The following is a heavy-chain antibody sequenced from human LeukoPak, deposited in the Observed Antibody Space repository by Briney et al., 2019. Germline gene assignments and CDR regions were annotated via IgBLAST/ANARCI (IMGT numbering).Heavy chain of an antibody. D-gene: IGHD3-10*01. CDR1: GFTFSSYE. V-gene: IGHV3-48*03. CDR3: ASLLVRPRDWFDP. J-gene: IGHJ5*02. Sequence: GGSLRLSCAASGFTFSSYEMNWVRHAPGKGLEGVSYISSRGSHIYYADSVKGRFPISRDNAEHSMYLQMNSLRAEDTAIYYCASLLVRPRDWFDPWGQGTLVTVSS. CDR2: ISSRGSHI.